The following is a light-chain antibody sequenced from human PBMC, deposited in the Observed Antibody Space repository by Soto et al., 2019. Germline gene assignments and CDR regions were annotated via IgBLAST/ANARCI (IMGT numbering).Light chain of an antibody. Sequence: DLVMTQSPDSLAVSLGERATINCKSSQIVLYSSNNKNYLSWYQQKPGQPPKLLIYWASTRESGVPDRFSGSGSGTHFTLTISSLQAEHGTVYYCQQSYSTPITLGHGTRLEI. CDR1: QIVLYSSNNKNY. J-gene: IGKJ5*01. CDR3: QQSYSTPIT. CDR2: WAS. V-gene: IGKV4-1*01.